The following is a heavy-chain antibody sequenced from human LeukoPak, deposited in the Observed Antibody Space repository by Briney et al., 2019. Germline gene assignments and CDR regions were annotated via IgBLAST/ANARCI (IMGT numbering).Heavy chain of an antibody. J-gene: IGHJ4*02. Sequence: PSETLSLTCTVSGGSISSYYWSWLRQPPGKGLEWIGYIYYSGSTNYNPSLKSRVTLSLDTSKNQFSLKLSSVTAADTAVYYCASTGDPDTRLIDGYLDYWGQGTLVTVSS. CDR3: ASTGDPDTRLIDGYLDY. CDR2: IYYSGST. CDR1: GGSISSYY. V-gene: IGHV4-59*12. D-gene: IGHD3-10*01.